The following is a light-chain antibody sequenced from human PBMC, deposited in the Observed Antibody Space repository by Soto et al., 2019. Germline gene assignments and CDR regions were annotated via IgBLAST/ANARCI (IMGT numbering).Light chain of an antibody. J-gene: IGKJ5*01. Sequence: EIVLTQSPGTLSLSPGERATLSCRASQSVSSSHLAYYQQKPGQAPRLLIYDASNRATGIPARFSGSGSGTDFTLTISSLEPEDFAVYYCQQRSNWPPITFGQGTRLEI. CDR2: DAS. V-gene: IGKV3D-20*02. CDR3: QQRSNWPPIT. CDR1: QSVSSSH.